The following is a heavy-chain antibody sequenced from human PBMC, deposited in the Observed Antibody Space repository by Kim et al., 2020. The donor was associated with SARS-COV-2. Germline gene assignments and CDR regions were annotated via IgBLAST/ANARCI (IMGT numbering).Heavy chain of an antibody. J-gene: IGHJ6*02. CDR3: AAYGRRVVYAIEEESDYYYGMDV. Sequence: SVKVSCKASGFTFTSSAVQWVRQARGQRLEWIGWIVVGSGNTNYAQKFQERVTITRDMSTSTAYMELSSLRSEDTAVYYCAAYGRRVVYAIEEESDYYYGMDVWGQGTTVTVSS. CDR1: GFTFTSSA. D-gene: IGHD2-8*02. CDR2: IVVGSGNT. V-gene: IGHV1-58*01.